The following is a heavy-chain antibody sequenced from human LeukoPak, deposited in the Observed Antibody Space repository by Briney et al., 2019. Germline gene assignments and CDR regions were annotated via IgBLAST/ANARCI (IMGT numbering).Heavy chain of an antibody. CDR1: GFTFSSYA. Sequence: GGSLRLSCAASGFTFSSYAMSWVRQAPGKGQEWVSAISGRGGSAYYADSVKGRFTISRDNSKNTLYLQMNSLRAEDTAVYYCAKDSTYYYDSSGYPYFDYWGQGTLVTVSS. D-gene: IGHD3-22*01. CDR3: AKDSTYYYDSSGYPYFDY. J-gene: IGHJ4*02. V-gene: IGHV3-23*01. CDR2: ISGRGGSA.